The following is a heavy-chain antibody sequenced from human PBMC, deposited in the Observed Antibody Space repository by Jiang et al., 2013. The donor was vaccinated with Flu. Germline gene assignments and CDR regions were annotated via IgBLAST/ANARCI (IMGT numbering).Heavy chain of an antibody. Sequence: CARLWYSTFSSYGMHWVPPGSRRRGWSGWQLYHMMEVIKYYADSVKGRFTISRDNSKNTLYLQMNSLRAEDTAVYYCATNDDCSGGSCYWSRLYYYYYYGMDVWGQGTTVTVSS. CDR3: ATNDDCSGGSCYWSRLYYYYYYGMDV. CDR2: YHMMEVI. D-gene: IGHD2-15*01. V-gene: IGHV3-30*03. CDR1: YSTFSSYG. J-gene: IGHJ6*02.